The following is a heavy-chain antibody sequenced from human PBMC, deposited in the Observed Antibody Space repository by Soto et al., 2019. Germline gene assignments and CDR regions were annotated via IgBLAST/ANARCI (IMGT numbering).Heavy chain of an antibody. D-gene: IGHD2-8*01. CDR1: GDSVSSNSAA. V-gene: IGHV6-1*01. CDR2: TYYRSKWYN. Sequence: QSQTLSLTCAISGDSVSSNSAAWNWIRQSPSRGLEWLGRTYYRSKWYNDYAVSVKSRITINPDTSKNQFSLQLNSVTPEDTAVYYCARDHGRYCTNGVCYTRGYYYMDVWGKGTTVTVSS. J-gene: IGHJ6*03. CDR3: ARDHGRYCTNGVCYTRGYYYMDV.